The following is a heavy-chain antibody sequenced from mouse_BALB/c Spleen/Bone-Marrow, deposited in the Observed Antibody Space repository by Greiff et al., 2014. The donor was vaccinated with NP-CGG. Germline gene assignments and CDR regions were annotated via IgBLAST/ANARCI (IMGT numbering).Heavy chain of an antibody. J-gene: IGHJ2*01. CDR1: GFNIKDTY. Sequence: VQLKPSGAELVKPGASVKLSCTASGFNIKDTYMHWVKQRPEQGLEWIGRIDPANVNTKYDPKFQGKATITADTSSNTAYLQLSSLTSEDTAVYYCASYVYGYYFDYWGQGTTLTVSS. V-gene: IGHV14-3*02. CDR3: ASYVYGYYFDY. CDR2: IDPANVNT. D-gene: IGHD1-1*01.